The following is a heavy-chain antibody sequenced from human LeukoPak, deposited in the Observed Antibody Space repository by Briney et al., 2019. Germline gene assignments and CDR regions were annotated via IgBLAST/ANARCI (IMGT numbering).Heavy chain of an antibody. CDR3: SRFRGVRKGGGHWFDP. D-gene: IGHD3-10*01. Sequence: SETLSLTCTVSGGSISSSSYYWGWIRQPPGKGLEWIGSIYYSGSTYYNPSLKSRVTISVDTSKNRFSLKLSSVTAADTAVYYCSRFRGVRKGGGHWFDPWGQGTLVTVSS. CDR2: IYYSGST. V-gene: IGHV4-39*01. CDR1: GGSISSSSYY. J-gene: IGHJ5*02.